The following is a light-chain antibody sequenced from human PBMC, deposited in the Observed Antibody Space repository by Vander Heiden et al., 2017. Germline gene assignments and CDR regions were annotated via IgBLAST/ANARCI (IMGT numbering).Light chain of an antibody. CDR2: QDK. CDR1: KLGDKY. CDR3: LTWDTSTAV. J-gene: IGLJ2*01. V-gene: IGLV3-1*01. Sequence: SYALTQSPSVSVSPGQTTTITCSGDKLGDKYVSWYQKKPGQSPVLLIYQDKNRPSGIPERFPASNSGNTATLTISGSQAIDEADYYCLTWDTSTAVFGGGTKLTVL.